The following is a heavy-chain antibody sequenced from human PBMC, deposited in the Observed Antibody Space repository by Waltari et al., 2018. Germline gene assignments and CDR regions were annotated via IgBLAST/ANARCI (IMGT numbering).Heavy chain of an antibody. Sequence: QVQLQQWGAGLLKPSETLSLTCAVYGGSFSGYYWSWIRQPPGKGLEWIGEINHSGSTNYNPSLKSRVTISVDTSKNQFSLKLSSVTAADTAVYYCAGVRRAAAGTPFDYWGQGTLVTVSS. D-gene: IGHD6-13*01. CDR1: GGSFSGYY. CDR3: AGVRRAAAGTPFDY. V-gene: IGHV4-34*01. CDR2: INHSGST. J-gene: IGHJ4*02.